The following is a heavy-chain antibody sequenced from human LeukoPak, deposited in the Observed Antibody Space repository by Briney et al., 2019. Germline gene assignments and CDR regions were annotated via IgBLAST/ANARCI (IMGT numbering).Heavy chain of an antibody. V-gene: IGHV4-34*01. J-gene: IGHJ3*02. CDR2: INHSGST. CDR1: GGSFSGYY. Sequence: SETLSLTCAVYGGSFSGYYWSWIRQPPGKGLEWIGEINHSGSTNYNPSLKSRVTISVDTSKSQFSLKLSSVTAADTAVYYCARGLTIWFGESDDAFDIWGQGTTVTVSS. D-gene: IGHD3-10*01. CDR3: ARGLTIWFGESDDAFDI.